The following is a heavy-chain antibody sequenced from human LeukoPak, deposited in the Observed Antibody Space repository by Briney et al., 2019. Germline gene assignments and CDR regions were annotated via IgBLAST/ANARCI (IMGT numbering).Heavy chain of an antibody. Sequence: SETLSLTCTVSGGSISSYYWSWIRQPPGKGLEWIGYIYYSGSTYYNPSLKSRVTISVDTSKNQFSLKLSSVTAADTAVYYCARHSRPTRVFDPWGQGTLVTVSS. CDR3: ARHSRPTRVFDP. V-gene: IGHV4-59*04. CDR1: GGSISSYY. D-gene: IGHD6-13*01. J-gene: IGHJ5*02. CDR2: IYYSGST.